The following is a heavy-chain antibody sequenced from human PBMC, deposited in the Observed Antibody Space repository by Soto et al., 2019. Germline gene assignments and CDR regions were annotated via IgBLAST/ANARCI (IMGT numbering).Heavy chain of an antibody. V-gene: IGHV3-30*18. CDR2: ISYDGSNK. Sequence: GGSLRLSCAASGFIFSGYGMHWVRQAPGKGLEWVAVISYDGSNKYYADSVKGRFTISRGNSKNTLDLQMNSLRVDDTAVYYCAKSRFRADGTTSYFDYWGQGTLVTVSS. J-gene: IGHJ4*02. CDR1: GFIFSGYG. CDR3: AKSRFRADGTTSYFDY. D-gene: IGHD1-7*01.